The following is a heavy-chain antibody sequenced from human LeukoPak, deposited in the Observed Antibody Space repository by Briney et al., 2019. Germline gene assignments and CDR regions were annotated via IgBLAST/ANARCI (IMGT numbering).Heavy chain of an antibody. Sequence: GASVKVSCKASGYTFTGYYMHWVRQAPGQGFEWMGWINPNTGGTHYAQNFQGRVTMTRDTSIGTAYMAFSRLKSNDTAVYFCARGDGDYVGNDYWGHGTLVTVSS. J-gene: IGHJ4*01. V-gene: IGHV1-2*02. CDR3: ARGDGDYVGNDY. D-gene: IGHD4-17*01. CDR1: GYTFTGYY. CDR2: INPNTGGT.